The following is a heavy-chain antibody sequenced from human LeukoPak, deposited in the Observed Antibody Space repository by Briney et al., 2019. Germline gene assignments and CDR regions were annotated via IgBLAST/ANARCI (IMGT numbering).Heavy chain of an antibody. D-gene: IGHD5-24*01. CDR1: GYTFTSYY. Sequence: ASVKVSCKASGYTFTSYYMHWVRQAPGQGLAWMGIINPSGGSTSYAQKFQGRVTMTRDTSTSTVYMELSSLRSEDTAVYYCARGPGLTVEMATIPFDYWGQGTLVTVSS. CDR2: INPSGGST. V-gene: IGHV1-46*01. CDR3: ARGPGLTVEMATIPFDY. J-gene: IGHJ4*02.